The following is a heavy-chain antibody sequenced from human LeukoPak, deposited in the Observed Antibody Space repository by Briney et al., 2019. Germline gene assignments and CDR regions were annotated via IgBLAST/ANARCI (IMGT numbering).Heavy chain of an antibody. CDR2: IWDDGSNK. CDR1: GFTFSSYA. V-gene: IGHV3-33*08. D-gene: IGHD3-22*01. J-gene: IGHJ4*02. Sequence: GGSLRLSCAASGFTFSSYAMSWVRQAPGKGLEWVAVIWDDGSNKYYADSVKGRFTISRDNSKNTLYLQMNSLRAEDTAVYYCARGRYSSGYYYFDYWGQGTLVTVSS. CDR3: ARGRYSSGYYYFDY.